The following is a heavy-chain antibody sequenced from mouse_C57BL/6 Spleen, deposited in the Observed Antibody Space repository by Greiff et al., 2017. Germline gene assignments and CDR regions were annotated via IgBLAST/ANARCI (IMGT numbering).Heavy chain of an antibody. CDR2: IYPRSGNT. Sequence: QVQLQQSGAELARPGASVKLSCKASGYTFTSYGISWVKQRTGQGLEWIGEIYPRSGNTYYNEKFKGKATLTADKSSSTAYMELRSLTSEDSAVYFCARRAQDTHFDYWGQGTTLTVSS. V-gene: IGHV1-81*01. D-gene: IGHD3-2*02. CDR3: ARRAQDTHFDY. J-gene: IGHJ2*01. CDR1: GYTFTSYG.